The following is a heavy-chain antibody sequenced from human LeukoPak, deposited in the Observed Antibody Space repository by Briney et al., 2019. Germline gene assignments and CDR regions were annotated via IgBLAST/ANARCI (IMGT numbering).Heavy chain of an antibody. Sequence: ASVKVSCKASGYTFTSYCISWVRQAPGQGLEWMGWISAYNGNTNYAQKLQGRVTMTTDTSTSTAYMELRSLRSDDTAVYYCARDPKLNYYDSSGPVDYWGQGTLVTVSS. J-gene: IGHJ4*02. CDR2: ISAYNGNT. CDR1: GYTFTSYC. D-gene: IGHD3-22*01. CDR3: ARDPKLNYYDSSGPVDY. V-gene: IGHV1-18*01.